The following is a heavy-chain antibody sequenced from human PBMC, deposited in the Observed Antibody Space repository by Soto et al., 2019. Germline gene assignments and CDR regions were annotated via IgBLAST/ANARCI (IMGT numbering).Heavy chain of an antibody. V-gene: IGHV4-4*02. Sequence: SETLSLTCAVSSGSISSSNWWSWVRQPPGKGLEWIGEIYHSGSTNYNPSLKSRVTISVDKSKNQFSLKLSSVTAADTAVYYCARDEAYYGSGSIVYYYMDVWGKGTTVTVSS. D-gene: IGHD3-10*01. CDR3: ARDEAYYGSGSIVYYYMDV. CDR1: SGSISSSNW. CDR2: IYHSGST. J-gene: IGHJ6*03.